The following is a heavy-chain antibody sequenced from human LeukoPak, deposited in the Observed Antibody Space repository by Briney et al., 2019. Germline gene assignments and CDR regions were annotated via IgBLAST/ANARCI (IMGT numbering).Heavy chain of an antibody. CDR2: INSKTDGGTT. D-gene: IGHD2-2*01. CDR3: RGYCSSTSCPNGMDV. CDR1: GFTFSNAW. Sequence: GGSLRLSCAASGFTFSNAWMSWVRQAPGKGLEWVGRINSKTDGGTTDYAAPVKGRFTISRDDSKNTLYLQMNSLKTEDTAVYYCRGYCSSTSCPNGMDVWGQGTTVTVSS. V-gene: IGHV3-15*01. J-gene: IGHJ6*02.